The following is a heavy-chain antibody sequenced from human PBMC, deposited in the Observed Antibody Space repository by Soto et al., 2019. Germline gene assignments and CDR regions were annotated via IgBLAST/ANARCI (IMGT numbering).Heavy chain of an antibody. D-gene: IGHD6-13*01. CDR3: AAGEASSRNLAPYYLDF. V-gene: IGHV4-59*01. CDR1: GGSMRNYF. Sequence: NPSETLSLTCTVSGGSMRNYFWTWIRQPPGKGLEWIGYIHYSGTTSFFPSYNPSLRSRVTISEDTSKNQFSLKLLSVTTADTAVYFCAAGEASSRNLAPYYLDFWGRGPWSPSPQ. J-gene: IGHJ4*02. CDR2: IHYSGTT.